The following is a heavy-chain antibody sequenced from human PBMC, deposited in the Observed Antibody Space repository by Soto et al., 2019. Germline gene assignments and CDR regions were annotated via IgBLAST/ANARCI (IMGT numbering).Heavy chain of an antibody. CDR2: VSGNGNPP. CDR3: VKSRGGNNFDFFY. CDR1: GFTFSSYA. V-gene: IGHV3-64D*06. Sequence: GGSLRLSCSASGFTFSSYAMHWVRQAPGKGLEYVSGVSGNGNPPFYADSVEGRFTISRDNSKNTLYLQMSSLSADDTAVYYCVKSRGGNNFDFFYWGRGALVTVSS. D-gene: IGHD5-12*01. J-gene: IGHJ4*02.